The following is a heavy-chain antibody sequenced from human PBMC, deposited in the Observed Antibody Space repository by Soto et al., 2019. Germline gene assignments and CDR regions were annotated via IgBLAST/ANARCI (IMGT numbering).Heavy chain of an antibody. Sequence: GGSLRLSCAASGFTFSRDSMNWVLQAPGKGLEWVSSISSSSSYIYYADSVKGRFTISRDNAKNSLYLQMNSLRAEDTAVYYCARDSYDSSGYSTPFDYWGQGTLVTSPQ. D-gene: IGHD3-22*01. CDR1: GFTFSRDS. J-gene: IGHJ4*02. V-gene: IGHV3-21*01. CDR3: ARDSYDSSGYSTPFDY. CDR2: ISSSSSYI.